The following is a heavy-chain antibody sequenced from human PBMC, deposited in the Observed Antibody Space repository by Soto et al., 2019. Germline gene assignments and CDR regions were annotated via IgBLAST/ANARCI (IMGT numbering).Heavy chain of an antibody. V-gene: IGHV2-70*01. D-gene: IGHD3-22*01. CDR3: ARTFAYYYDSSGYYLGGYYYYGMDV. CDR1: GFSLSTSGMC. Sequence: SGPTLVNPTQTLTLTCTFSGFSLSTSGMCVSWIRQPPGKALEWLALIDWDDDKYYSTSLKTRLTISKDTPKNQVVLTMTNMDPVDTATYYCARTFAYYYDSSGYYLGGYYYYGMDVWGQGTAVTVSS. CDR2: IDWDDDK. J-gene: IGHJ6*02.